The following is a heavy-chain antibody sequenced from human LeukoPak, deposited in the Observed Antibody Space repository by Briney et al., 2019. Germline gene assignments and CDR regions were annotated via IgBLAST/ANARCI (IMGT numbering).Heavy chain of an antibody. CDR1: GGSISSYY. V-gene: IGHV4-59*08. CDR2: IYYSGST. D-gene: IGHD3-22*01. J-gene: IGHJ3*02. Sequence: PSETLSLTCTVSGGSISSYYWSWNRQPPGKGLEWIGYIYYSGSTNYNPSLKSRVTISVDTSKNQFSLKLSSVTAADTAVYYCARLPLDDSSGYDAFDIWGQGTMVTVSS. CDR3: ARLPLDDSSGYDAFDI.